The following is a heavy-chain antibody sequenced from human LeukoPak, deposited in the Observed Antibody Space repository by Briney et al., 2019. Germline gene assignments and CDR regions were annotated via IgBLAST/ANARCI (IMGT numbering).Heavy chain of an antibody. CDR1: GFTFSSYA. D-gene: IGHD5-18*01. CDR3: ARGVHVDTAMPPSVYYYHYMDV. V-gene: IGHV3-30*04. Sequence: GGSLRLSCAASGFTFSSYAMHWVRQAPGKGLEWVAVISYDGSNKYYADSVKGRFTISRDNSKNTLYLQMNSLRAEDTAVYYCARGVHVDTAMPPSVYYYHYMDVWGKGTTVTVSS. CDR2: ISYDGSNK. J-gene: IGHJ6*03.